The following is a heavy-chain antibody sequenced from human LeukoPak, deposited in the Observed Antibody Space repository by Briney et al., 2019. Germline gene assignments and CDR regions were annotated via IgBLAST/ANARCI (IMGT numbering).Heavy chain of an antibody. D-gene: IGHD3-22*01. CDR3: ARRYYDSSGYYPIDY. J-gene: IGHJ4*02. V-gene: IGHV3-30-3*01. Sequence: GGSLRLSCAASGFTFSSYAMHWVRQAPGKGLEWVAVISYDGSNKYYAGSVKGRFTISRDNSKNTLYLQMNSLRAEDTAVYYCARRYYDSSGYYPIDYWGQGTLVTVSS. CDR1: GFTFSSYA. CDR2: ISYDGSNK.